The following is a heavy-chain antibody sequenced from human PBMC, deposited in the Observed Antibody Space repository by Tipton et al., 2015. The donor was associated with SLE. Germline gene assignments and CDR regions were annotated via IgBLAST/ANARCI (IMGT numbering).Heavy chain of an antibody. D-gene: IGHD3-3*01. CDR2: IYTSGST. J-gene: IGHJ4*02. V-gene: IGHV4-4*09. CDR3: AREGVVRKVDY. Sequence: TLSLTCTVSGGSISSYYWSWIRQPPGKGLEWIGYIYTSGSTNYNPSLKSRVTISVDTSKNQFSLKLSSVTAADTAVYYCAREGVVRKVDYWGQGTLVTVSS. CDR1: GGSISSYY.